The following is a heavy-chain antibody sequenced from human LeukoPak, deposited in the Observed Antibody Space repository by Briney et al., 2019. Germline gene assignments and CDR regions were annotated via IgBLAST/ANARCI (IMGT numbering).Heavy chain of an antibody. V-gene: IGHV3-23*01. J-gene: IGHJ4*02. Sequence: GGSLRLSCAASGFTFSSYAMSWVRQAPGKGLEWVSAISGSGGSTYYADSVKGRFTISRGDSKNTLYLQMNGLRAEDTAVYYCARSRGGGGAIFRHFFDYWGQGTLVTVSS. CDR3: ARSRGGGGAIFRHFFDY. D-gene: IGHD2-15*01. CDR1: GFTFSSYA. CDR2: ISGSGGST.